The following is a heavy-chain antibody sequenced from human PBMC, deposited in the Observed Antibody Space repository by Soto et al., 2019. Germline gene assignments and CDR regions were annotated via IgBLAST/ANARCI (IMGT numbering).Heavy chain of an antibody. CDR2: ISGSGSTT. D-gene: IGHD5-12*01. Sequence: GGSLRLSCAASGFTFSSYAMTWVRQAPGKGLEWVSGISGSGSTTYYADSVKGRFTISRDNSKNTLYLQMNSLRAEDTAVYYCAKFTSYSGYGHYFDYWGQGTLVTVSS. CDR3: AKFTSYSGYGHYFDY. CDR1: GFTFSSYA. V-gene: IGHV3-23*01. J-gene: IGHJ4*02.